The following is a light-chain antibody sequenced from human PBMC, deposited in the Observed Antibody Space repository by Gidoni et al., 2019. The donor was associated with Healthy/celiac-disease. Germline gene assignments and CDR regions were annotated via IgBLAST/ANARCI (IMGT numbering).Light chain of an antibody. Sequence: EIGLTQSPGTLSLSPGERATLSCRASQSVSSSYLALYQQKPGQAPRLLIYGASSRATGIPDRFSGSGSGTDFTLTISRLVPEDFAVYYCQQYGSSPKTFGQGTKLEIK. CDR2: GAS. CDR1: QSVSSSY. CDR3: QQYGSSPKT. J-gene: IGKJ1*01. V-gene: IGKV3-20*01.